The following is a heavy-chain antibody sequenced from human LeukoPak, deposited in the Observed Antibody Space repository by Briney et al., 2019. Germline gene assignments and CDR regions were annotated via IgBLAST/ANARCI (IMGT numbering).Heavy chain of an antibody. D-gene: IGHD1-1*01. CDR3: VRNRFNLDV. CDR2: IRKDGGKK. V-gene: IGHV3-7*01. CDR1: GLTLSNNS. J-gene: IGHJ6*02. Sequence: GGSLRLSCVVSGLTLSNNSMTWVRQASGKGLEWVASIRKDGGKKYYVDSVKGRFAVSRDSAKNSFYLEMTSLRAEDTALYYCVRNRFNLDVWGQGTTVTVSS.